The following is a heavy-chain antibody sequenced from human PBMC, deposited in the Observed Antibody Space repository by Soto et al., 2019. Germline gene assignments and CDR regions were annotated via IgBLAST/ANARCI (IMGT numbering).Heavy chain of an antibody. J-gene: IGHJ4*02. Sequence: PGESLKISCKGSGYSFTSYWISWVRQMPGKGLEWMGRIDPSDSYTNYSPSFQGHVTISADKSISTAYLQWSSLKASDTAMYYCARTVKWELLLVYWGQGTLVTVSS. V-gene: IGHV5-10-1*01. CDR2: IDPSDSYT. CDR3: ARTVKWELLLVY. D-gene: IGHD1-26*01. CDR1: GYSFTSYW.